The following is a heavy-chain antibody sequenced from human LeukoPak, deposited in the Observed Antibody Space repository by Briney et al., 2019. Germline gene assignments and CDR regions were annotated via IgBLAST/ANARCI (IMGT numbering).Heavy chain of an antibody. D-gene: IGHD2-2*01. Sequence: ASVKVSCKASGYTFTGYYMHWVRQAPGQGLEWMGRINPNSGGTNYAQKFQGRVTMTRDTSISTAYMELSRLRSDDTAVYYCARERVDHVVVPAAEFDPWGQGTLVTVSS. J-gene: IGHJ5*02. CDR3: ARERVDHVVVPAAEFDP. CDR2: INPNSGGT. V-gene: IGHV1-2*06. CDR1: GYTFTGYY.